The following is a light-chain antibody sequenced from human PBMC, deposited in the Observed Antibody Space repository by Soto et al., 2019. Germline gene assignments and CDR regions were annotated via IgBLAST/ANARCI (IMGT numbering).Light chain of an antibody. CDR3: IQDYNYPRT. J-gene: IGKJ1*01. CDR1: QGIRND. Sequence: AIQMTQSPSSLSASVGDRVTITCRASQGIRNDLGWYQQKPGKAPKLLIYGASSLQSGVPSRFSGSGSGTDFTLTISSLQPEDFATYYCIQDYNYPRTFGQGTKVDI. V-gene: IGKV1-6*01. CDR2: GAS.